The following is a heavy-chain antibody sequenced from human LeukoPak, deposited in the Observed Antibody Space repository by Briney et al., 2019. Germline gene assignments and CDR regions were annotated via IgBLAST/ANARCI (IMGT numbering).Heavy chain of an antibody. V-gene: IGHV3-30*04. Sequence: GRSLRLSCAASGFTFSSYAMHWVRQAPGKGLEWVAVISYDGSNKYYADSVKGRFTISRDNSKNTLYLQMNSLRAEDTAVYYCARTNAHNWFDPWGQGTLVTVSS. CDR1: GFTFSSYA. CDR3: ARTNAHNWFDP. CDR2: ISYDGSNK. J-gene: IGHJ5*02.